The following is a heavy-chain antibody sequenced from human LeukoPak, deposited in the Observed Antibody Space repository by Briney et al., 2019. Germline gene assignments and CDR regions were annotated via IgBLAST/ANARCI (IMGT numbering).Heavy chain of an antibody. D-gene: IGHD3-22*01. J-gene: IGHJ3*02. CDR2: IKQDGSEK. CDR1: GFTFGNYW. Sequence: GGSLRLSCAASGFTFGNYWMSWVRQAPGKGLEWVANIKQDGSEKYYVDSVKGRFTISSDNAKNSLYLQMNSLRAEDTAVYYCASRNYYDSSGYYYVAAFDIWGQGTMVTVSS. CDR3: ASRNYYDSSGYYYVAAFDI. V-gene: IGHV3-7*03.